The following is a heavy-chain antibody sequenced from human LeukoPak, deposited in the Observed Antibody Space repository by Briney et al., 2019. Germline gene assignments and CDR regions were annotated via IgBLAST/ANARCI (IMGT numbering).Heavy chain of an antibody. CDR3: ARDRGGSGSYYINAFDI. D-gene: IGHD1-26*01. CDR2: INHSGST. J-gene: IGHJ3*02. Sequence: PSETLSLTCAVSGGSFSGYYLSWIRQPPGKGLEWIGEINHSGSTNYNPSLKSRVTISVDTSKNQFSLKLSSVTAEDTAVYYCARDRGGSGSYYINAFDIWGQGTMVTVSS. V-gene: IGHV4-34*01. CDR1: GGSFSGYY.